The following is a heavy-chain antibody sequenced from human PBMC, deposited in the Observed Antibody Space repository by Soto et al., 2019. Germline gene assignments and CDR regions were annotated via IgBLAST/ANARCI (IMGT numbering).Heavy chain of an antibody. CDR1: GGSISSYY. D-gene: IGHD6-13*01. J-gene: IGHJ1*01. V-gene: IGHV4-59*01. Sequence: PSETLSLTCTVSGGSISSYYWSWIRQPPGKGLEWIGYIYYSGSTNYNPSLKSRVTISVDTSKNQFSLKLSSVTAADTAVYYCARGATPFIAAAGTEYFQHWGQGTLVTVSS. CDR3: ARGATPFIAAAGTEYFQH. CDR2: IYYSGST.